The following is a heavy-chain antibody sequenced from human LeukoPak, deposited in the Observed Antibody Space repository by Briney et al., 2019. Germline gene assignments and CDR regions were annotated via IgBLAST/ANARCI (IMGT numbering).Heavy chain of an antibody. J-gene: IGHJ4*02. CDR1: GYTFTGYY. V-gene: IGHV1-2*02. D-gene: IGHD3-22*01. CDR3: ARERLHDSSGYYQTFDY. Sequence: GASVKVSCKASGYTFTGYYMHWVRQAPGQGLEWMGWINPNSGGTNYAQKFQGRVTMTRDTSISTAYMELSRLRSDDTAVYYCARERLHDSSGYYQTFDYWGQGTLVTVSS. CDR2: INPNSGGT.